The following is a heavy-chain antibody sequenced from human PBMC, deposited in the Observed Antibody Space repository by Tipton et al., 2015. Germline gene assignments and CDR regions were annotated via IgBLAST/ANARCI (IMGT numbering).Heavy chain of an antibody. CDR2: IWYDGSDK. J-gene: IGHJ6*02. CDR1: GFTFSYYG. V-gene: IGHV3-33*01. Sequence: SLRPSCAASGFTFSYYGMHWVRQAPGKGLEWVAVIWYDGSDKYYADSVKGRFTISRDNSNDTLYLQMNSLRAEDTAVYSCARDSDGMDVWGQGTTVTVSS. CDR3: ARDSDGMDV.